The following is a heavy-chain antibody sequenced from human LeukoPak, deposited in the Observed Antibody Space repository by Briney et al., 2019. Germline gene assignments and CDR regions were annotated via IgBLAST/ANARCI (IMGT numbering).Heavy chain of an antibody. CDR1: GFTFSSYG. CDR2: IWYDGSNK. Sequence: GRSLRLPCAASGFTFSSYGMHWVRQAPGKGLEWVAVIWYDGSNKYYADSVKGRFTISRDNSKNTLYLQMNSLRAEDTAVYYCARDPDIVVVPAASVGYYYYYGMDVWGQGTTVTVSS. D-gene: IGHD2-2*01. CDR3: ARDPDIVVVPAASVGYYYYYGMDV. J-gene: IGHJ6*02. V-gene: IGHV3-33*01.